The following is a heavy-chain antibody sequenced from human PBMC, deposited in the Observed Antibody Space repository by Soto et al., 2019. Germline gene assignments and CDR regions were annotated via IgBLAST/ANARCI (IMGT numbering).Heavy chain of an antibody. V-gene: IGHV3-30-3*01. CDR3: ARGGIGYSYGPRDYYYGMDV. CDR2: ISYDGSNK. D-gene: IGHD5-18*01. CDR1: GFTFSSYA. Sequence: PGGSLRLSCAASGFTFSSYAMHWVRQAPGKGLEWVAVISYDGSNKYYADSVKGRFTIPRDNSKNTLYLQMNSLRAEDTAVYYCARGGIGYSYGPRDYYYGMDVWGQGTTVTVSS. J-gene: IGHJ6*02.